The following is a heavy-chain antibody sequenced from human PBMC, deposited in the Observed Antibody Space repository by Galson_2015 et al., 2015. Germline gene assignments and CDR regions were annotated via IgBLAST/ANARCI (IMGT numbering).Heavy chain of an antibody. Sequence: SLRLSCAASGFTFSTYWMHWVRQAPGKGLVWVARIKSDGSHIGYADSVKGRFTISRDNAKNMLFLRMNSLRAEDTAVYYCVRGGYSAAFDIWGQGTLVTVSS. V-gene: IGHV3-74*01. D-gene: IGHD5-18*01. CDR2: IKSDGSHI. CDR3: VRGGYSAAFDI. CDR1: GFTFSTYW. J-gene: IGHJ4*02.